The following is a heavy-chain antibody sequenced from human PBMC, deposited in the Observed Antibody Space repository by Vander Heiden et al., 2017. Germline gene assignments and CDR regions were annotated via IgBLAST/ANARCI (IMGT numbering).Heavy chain of an antibody. CDR2: ISGHGDVS. Sequence: LESRGARVSAGKSMRLGCAASGVNLLTSAMAWVLQAAGRGLEWVAGISGHGDVSYYTHTLKGRFTISRDNSRNTVTLQMTAVRTEDTATYYCAKFVPDRLTGFPESGLESWGQGTRVNVSS. D-gene: IGHD3-9*01. V-gene: IGHV3-23*01. J-gene: IGHJ4*02. CDR3: AKFVPDRLTGFPESGLES. CDR1: GVNLLTSA.